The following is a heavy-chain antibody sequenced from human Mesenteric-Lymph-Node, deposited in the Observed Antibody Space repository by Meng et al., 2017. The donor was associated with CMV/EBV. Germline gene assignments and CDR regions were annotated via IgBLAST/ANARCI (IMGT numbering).Heavy chain of an antibody. V-gene: IGHV3-23*01. D-gene: IGHD1-7*01. CDR2: ISGSGGST. CDR1: GFTFSSYA. CDR3: ATTTGTTTYYYGMDV. Sequence: GGSLRLSCAASGFTFSSYAMSWVRQAPGKGLEWVSAISGSGGSTYYADSVKGRFTISRDNSKNTLYLQMNSLRAEDTAVYYCATTTGTTTYYYGMDVWGQGTTVTVSS. J-gene: IGHJ6*02.